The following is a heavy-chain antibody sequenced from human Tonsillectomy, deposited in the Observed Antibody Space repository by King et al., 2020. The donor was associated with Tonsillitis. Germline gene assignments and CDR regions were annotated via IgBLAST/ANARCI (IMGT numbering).Heavy chain of an antibody. D-gene: IGHD6-6*01. CDR3: ARHSSSSFYYYYYMDV. Sequence: VQLVQSGAEVKKPGASVKVSCKASGYTFTSYGISWVRQAPGQGLEWMGWISAYNGNTNYAQKLQGRVPMTTDTSTSTAYMELRGLRSDGTAVYYCARHSSSSFYYYYYMDVWGKGTTVTVSS. J-gene: IGHJ6*03. CDR2: ISAYNGNT. V-gene: IGHV1-18*01. CDR1: GYTFTSYG.